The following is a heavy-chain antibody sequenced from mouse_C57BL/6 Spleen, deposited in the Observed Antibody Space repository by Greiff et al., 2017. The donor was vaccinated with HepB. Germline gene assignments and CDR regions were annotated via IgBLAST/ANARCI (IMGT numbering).Heavy chain of an antibody. J-gene: IGHJ1*03. CDR2: IDPSDSYT. Sequence: QVQLQQPGAELVRPGTSVKLSCKASGYTFTSYWMHWVKQRPGQGLEWIGVIDPSDSYTNYNQKFKGKATLTVDTSSSTAYMQLSSLTSEDSAVYDCARRGWGSSWYFDVWGTGTTVTVSS. V-gene: IGHV1-59*01. D-gene: IGHD1-1*01. CDR3: ARRGWGSSWYFDV. CDR1: GYTFTSYW.